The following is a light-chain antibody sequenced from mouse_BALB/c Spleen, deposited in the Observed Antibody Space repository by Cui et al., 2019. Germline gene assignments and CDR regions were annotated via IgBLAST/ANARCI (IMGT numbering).Light chain of an antibody. V-gene: IGKV10-96*01. Sequence: DIPMSQTTPCLSASLGDRVTISCRASQDNSNYLNWYQHKPDGTVKLQIYYTSRLQSGVQSRFSGSGSGTDYSLTISSLEQEDIATYFGQQGNTLPYTFGGGTKLEIK. J-gene: IGKJ2*01. CDR3: QQGNTLPYT. CDR2: YTS. CDR1: QDNSNY.